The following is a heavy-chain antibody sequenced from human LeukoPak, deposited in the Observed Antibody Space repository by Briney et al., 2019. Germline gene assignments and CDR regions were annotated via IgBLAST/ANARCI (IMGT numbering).Heavy chain of an antibody. CDR3: ARGLDGYKVDY. CDR2: ISSSGSFI. V-gene: IGHV3-21*01. CDR1: GFXFSSYS. D-gene: IGHD5-24*01. J-gene: IGHJ4*02. Sequence: PGGSLRLSCAASGFXFSSYSINWVRQAPGKGLEWASSISSSGSFISYADSVKGRFTISRDNAKNSLYLQMNSLRAEDTAVYYCARGLDGYKVDYWGQGTLVTVSS.